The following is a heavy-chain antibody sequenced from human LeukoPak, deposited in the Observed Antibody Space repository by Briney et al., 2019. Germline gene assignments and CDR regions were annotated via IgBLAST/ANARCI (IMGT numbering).Heavy chain of an antibody. D-gene: IGHD1-7*01. Sequence: SETLSLTCAVYGGSFSGYFWSWIRQSPEKGLEWLGEIDYSGSTNYNPSLKNRVTISVDTSKNQFSLELRSLTAADTAIYYCARPNHWNYRHYYHYMDVWGQGTTVTVSS. J-gene: IGHJ6*03. CDR1: GGSFSGYF. V-gene: IGHV4-34*01. CDR2: IDYSGST. CDR3: ARPNHWNYRHYYHYMDV.